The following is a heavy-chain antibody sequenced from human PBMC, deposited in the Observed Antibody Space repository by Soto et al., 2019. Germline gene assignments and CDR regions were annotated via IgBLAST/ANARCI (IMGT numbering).Heavy chain of an antibody. Sequence: PSETLSLTCTVSGGAISSSSYYWCWTRQPPGKGLEWIGSIYYSGSTYYNPSLKSRVTISVDTSKNQFSLKLSSVTAADTAVYYCARYEDYYYGMDVWGQGTTVT. CDR1: GGAISSSSYY. CDR2: IYYSGST. J-gene: IGHJ6*02. D-gene: IGHD3-3*01. CDR3: ARYEDYYYGMDV. V-gene: IGHV4-39*01.